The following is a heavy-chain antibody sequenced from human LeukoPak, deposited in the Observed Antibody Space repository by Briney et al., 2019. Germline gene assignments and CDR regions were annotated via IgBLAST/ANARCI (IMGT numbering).Heavy chain of an antibody. V-gene: IGHV4-59*01. J-gene: IGHJ2*01. CDR3: ARTYGSSGLGYFDL. D-gene: IGHD6-13*01. Sequence: SETLSLTCTVSGGSISRYYWSWIRQPPGKGLEWIGYIYYSGSTNYSPSLRSRLTISVDTSKNQFSLKLSSVTAADTAVYYCARTYGSSGLGYFDLWGRGALVTVSS. CDR1: GGSISRYY. CDR2: IYYSGST.